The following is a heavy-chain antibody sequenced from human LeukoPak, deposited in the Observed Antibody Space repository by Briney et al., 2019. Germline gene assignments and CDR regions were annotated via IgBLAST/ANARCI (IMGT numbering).Heavy chain of an antibody. CDR1: GFTFSSYG. J-gene: IGHJ6*03. Sequence: GGSLRLSCAASGFTFSSYGMSWVRQAPGKGLEWVSAISGSGGSTYYADSVKGRFTISRDNSKNTLYLQMNSLRAEDTAVYYCAKAHCSSTSCLLSAYYYYYMDVWGKGTTVTISS. CDR2: ISGSGGST. D-gene: IGHD2-2*01. V-gene: IGHV3-23*01. CDR3: AKAHCSSTSCLLSAYYYYYMDV.